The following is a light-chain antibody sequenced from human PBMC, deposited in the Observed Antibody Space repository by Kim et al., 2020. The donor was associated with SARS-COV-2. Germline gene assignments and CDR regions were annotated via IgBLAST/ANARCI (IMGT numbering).Light chain of an antibody. CDR1: KSVCSNC. Sequence: STEERNTRSCRTSKSVCSNCLARNQQKPSQAPRLLIYSAATRATDIPDRLSGSESGTDFTLSISRLEPEGSAVYYCQQYGIAPPYTFGQGTKLEI. CDR3: QQYGIAPPYT. J-gene: IGKJ2*01. CDR2: SAA. V-gene: IGKV3-20*01.